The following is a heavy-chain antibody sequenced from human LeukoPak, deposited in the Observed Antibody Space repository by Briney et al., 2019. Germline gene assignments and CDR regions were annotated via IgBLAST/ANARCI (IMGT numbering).Heavy chain of an antibody. Sequence: SVKVSCKASGGTFNSYALSWVRQAPGQGLEWMARIIPIADVTDHAQKLQGRITVTADKSTRTFFMELRSLTSDDTAVYYCARLARRGVPLAASGAYDYYGMDVWGQGTTVIVSS. CDR3: ARLARRGVPLAASGAYDYYGMDV. V-gene: IGHV1-69*04. J-gene: IGHJ6*02. CDR1: GGTFNSYA. D-gene: IGHD2-15*01. CDR2: IIPIADVT.